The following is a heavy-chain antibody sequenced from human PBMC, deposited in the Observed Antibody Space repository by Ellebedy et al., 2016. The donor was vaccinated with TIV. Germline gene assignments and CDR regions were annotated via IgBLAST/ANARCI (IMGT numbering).Heavy chain of an antibody. CDR1: GHSIYTAYY. V-gene: IGHV4-38-2*02. CDR3: ARASSNLFTGQTY. CDR2: KYYNGNT. D-gene: IGHD3-16*01. J-gene: IGHJ4*02. Sequence: MPSETLSLTCTVSGHSIYTAYYWGWIRQPPGKGLEWIGSKYYNGNTYYNPSLKSRVNISVDTSENQFSLELNSVTAADTAVYYCARASSNLFTGQTYWGQGTLVTISS.